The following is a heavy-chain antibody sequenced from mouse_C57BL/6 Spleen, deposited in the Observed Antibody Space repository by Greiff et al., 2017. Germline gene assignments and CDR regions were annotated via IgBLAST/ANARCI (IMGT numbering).Heavy chain of an antibody. V-gene: IGHV1-4*01. CDR2: INPSSGYT. CDR3: ARKIDGYPFDD. CDR1: GYTFTSYT. J-gene: IGHJ2*01. D-gene: IGHD2-3*01. Sequence: QVQLQQSGAELARPGASVKMSCKASGYTFTSYTMHWVKQRPGQGLEWIGYINPSSGYTKYNQKFKDKATLTADKSSSAAYMQLSSLTSEDSAVYYCARKIDGYPFDDWGQGTTLTVSS.